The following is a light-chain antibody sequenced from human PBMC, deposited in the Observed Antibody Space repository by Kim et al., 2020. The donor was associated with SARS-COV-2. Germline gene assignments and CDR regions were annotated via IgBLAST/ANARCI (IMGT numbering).Light chain of an antibody. CDR2: AAS. CDR1: QGISSY. CDR3: QQYYSYPRT. Sequence: AIRITQSQSSLSASTGDRVTITCRASQGISSYLAWYQQKPGKAPKLLIYAASTLQSGVPSRFSGSGSGTDFTLTISCLQSEDFATYYCQQYYSYPRTFGQGTKVDIK. V-gene: IGKV1-8*01. J-gene: IGKJ1*01.